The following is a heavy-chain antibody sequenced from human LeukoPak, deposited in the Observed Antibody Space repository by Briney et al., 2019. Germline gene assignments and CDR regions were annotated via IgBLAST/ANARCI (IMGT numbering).Heavy chain of an antibody. D-gene: IGHD3-3*01. J-gene: IGHJ4*02. CDR3: ARHMTPTIFGAYYFDY. CDR1: GFTFGDYA. Sequence: PGRSLRLSCTTSGFTFGDYAMTWVRQAPGKGLEWLGFIRTRAYGATTEYAASVRGRFSISRDGSKNIASLQVNSLNTEDTAVYYCARHMTPTIFGAYYFDYWGQGALVTVSS. V-gene: IGHV3-49*04. CDR2: IRTRAYGATT.